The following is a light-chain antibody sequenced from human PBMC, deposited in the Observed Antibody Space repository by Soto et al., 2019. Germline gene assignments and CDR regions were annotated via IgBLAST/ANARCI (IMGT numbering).Light chain of an antibody. CDR2: GAS. Sequence: EIVLTQSPGTLSLSPGERATLSCRASQTFSNSFLSWFQQIPGQAPRLLIYGASTRATGIPARFSGSGSGTGFTLTISGLQSEDFAVYYCQQYSNWPITFGQGTRLEIK. CDR3: QQYSNWPIT. CDR1: QTFSNS. V-gene: IGKV3-15*01. J-gene: IGKJ5*01.